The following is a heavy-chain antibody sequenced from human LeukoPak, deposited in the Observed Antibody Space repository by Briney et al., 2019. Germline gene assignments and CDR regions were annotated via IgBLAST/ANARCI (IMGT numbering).Heavy chain of an antibody. CDR1: GFTFSNAW. D-gene: IGHD3-10*01. CDR2: IKSKSDGRTT. J-gene: IGHJ4*02. CDR3: TTGITMVRGTPENY. Sequence: GGSLRLSCAASGFTFSNAWMSWVRQAPGKGLEWVGRIKSKSDGRTTDYAAPVKGRFTISRGDSKNTLYLQMNSLKTEDTAVYYCTTGITMVRGTPENYWGQGTLVTVSS. V-gene: IGHV3-15*01.